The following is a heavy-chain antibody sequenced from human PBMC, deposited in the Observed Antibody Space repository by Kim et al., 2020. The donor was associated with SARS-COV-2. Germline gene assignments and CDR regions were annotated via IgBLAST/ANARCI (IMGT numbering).Heavy chain of an antibody. J-gene: IGHJ5*02. V-gene: IGHV3-64D*06. Sequence: YADSVKGRFTISRDNSKNTLYLQMSSLGPDDTAGYYCLFQLRNGDLGSGPWGQGTLVTVSS. CDR3: LFQLRNGDLGSGP. D-gene: IGHD3-16*01.